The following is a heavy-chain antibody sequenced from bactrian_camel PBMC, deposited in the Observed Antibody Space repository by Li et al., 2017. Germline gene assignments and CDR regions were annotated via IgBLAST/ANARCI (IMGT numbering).Heavy chain of an antibody. CDR1: TDRGYC. J-gene: IGHJ4*01. D-gene: IGHD2*01. CDR2: IHSDGKT. CDR3: AAHPRNNDCSLRAIDFTD. V-gene: IGHV3S55*01. Sequence: HVQLVESGGGSVEAGGSLTLSCRKNTDRGYCMAWFRQPPGAEREAVAIIHSDGKTNYADSVKGRFSISKDNDKNTLYLQMDSLKPEDTAMYYCAAHPRNNDCSLRAIDFTDWGQGTQVTVS.